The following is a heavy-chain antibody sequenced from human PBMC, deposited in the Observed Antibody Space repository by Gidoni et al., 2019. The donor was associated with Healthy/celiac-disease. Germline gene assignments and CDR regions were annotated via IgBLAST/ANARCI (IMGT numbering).Heavy chain of an antibody. CDR2: IYPGDSDA. D-gene: IGHD5-12*01. J-gene: IGHJ4*02. Sequence: EVQLVQSGAAVKKPGESLKISCKRSGYIFTSYWIGWVRQMPGKGLEWMGIIYPGDSDARYSPSFQGQVTISGDKSITTAYLQWSSLKASDTAMYYCARLGGYSGFDHFDYWGQGTLVTVSS. V-gene: IGHV5-51*03. CDR1: GYIFTSYW. CDR3: ARLGGYSGFDHFDY.